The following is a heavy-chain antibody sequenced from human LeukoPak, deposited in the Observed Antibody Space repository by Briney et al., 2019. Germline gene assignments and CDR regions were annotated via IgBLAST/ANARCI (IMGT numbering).Heavy chain of an antibody. CDR1: GGSFSGYY. CDR2: INHSGST. CDR3: ARLVRDSSGYWTAGELWYFDL. Sequence: SETLSLTCAVYGGSFSGYYWNWIRQPPGKGLEWIGEINHSGSTNYNPSLKSRVTISVDTSKNQFSLKLSSVTAADTAVYYCARLVRDSSGYWTAGELWYFDLWGRGTLVTVSS. V-gene: IGHV4-34*01. J-gene: IGHJ2*01. D-gene: IGHD3-22*01.